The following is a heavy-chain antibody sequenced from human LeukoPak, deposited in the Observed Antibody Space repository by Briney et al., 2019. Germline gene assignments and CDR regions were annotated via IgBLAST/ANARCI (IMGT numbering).Heavy chain of an antibody. CDR1: GFTFDDYA. CDR2: ISWNSGSI. D-gene: IGHD2-2*01. V-gene: IGHV3-9*01. Sequence: PGGSLRLSCAASGFTFDDYAMHWVRQAPGKGLEWVSGISWNSGSIGYADSVKGRFTISRDNAKNSLYLQMNSLRAEDTALYYCAKGAEAGHRCPPDYWGQGTLVTVSS. J-gene: IGHJ4*02. CDR3: AKGAEAGHRCPPDY.